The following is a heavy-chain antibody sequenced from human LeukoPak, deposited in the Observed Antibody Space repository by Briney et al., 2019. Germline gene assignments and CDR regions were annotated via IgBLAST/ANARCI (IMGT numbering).Heavy chain of an antibody. V-gene: IGHV1-2*02. Sequence: GASVKVSCKASGYTFTGYYMHWVRQAPGQGLEWMGWINPNSGGTNYAQTFQGRVTMTRDTSISTACMELSRLRSDDTAVYYCARGDIVVVPAAMAGGDYWGQGTLVTVSS. CDR2: INPNSGGT. D-gene: IGHD2-2*01. CDR3: ARGDIVVVPAAMAGGDY. J-gene: IGHJ4*02. CDR1: GYTFTGYY.